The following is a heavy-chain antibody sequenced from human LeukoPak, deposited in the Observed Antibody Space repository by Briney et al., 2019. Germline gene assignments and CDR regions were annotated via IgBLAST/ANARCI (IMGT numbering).Heavy chain of an antibody. D-gene: IGHD6-19*01. CDR2: MSNDGRDK. J-gene: IGHJ4*02. CDR1: GFTFSSYS. CDR3: AKEHSSGWPSLDS. V-gene: IGHV3-30*18. Sequence: GGSLGLSCAASGFTFSSYSMHWVRQAPGKGLEWVALMSNDGRDKFYVDSVKGRFTISRDNSKNMLYLQMNSLRAEDTALYYCAKEHSSGWPSLDSWGQGTLVTVSS.